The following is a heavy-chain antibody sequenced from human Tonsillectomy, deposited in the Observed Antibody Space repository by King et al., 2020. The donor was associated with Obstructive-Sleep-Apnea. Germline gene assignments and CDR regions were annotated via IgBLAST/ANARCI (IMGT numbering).Heavy chain of an antibody. CDR2: ISSSSSSI. Sequence: VQLVESGGGLVQPGGSLRLSCAASGFTFSGYNMNWVRQAPGKGLEWVSYISSSSSSIYYADSVKGRFTISRDNAKNSLYLQMNSLRAEETAVYYCARDLVPDAFDIWGQGTMVTVSS. J-gene: IGHJ3*02. V-gene: IGHV3-48*04. CDR3: ARDLVPDAFDI. CDR1: GFTFSGYN. D-gene: IGHD6-13*01.